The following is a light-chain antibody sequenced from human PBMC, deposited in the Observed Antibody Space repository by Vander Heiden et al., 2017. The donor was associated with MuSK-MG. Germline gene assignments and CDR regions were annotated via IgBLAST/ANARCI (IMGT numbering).Light chain of an antibody. CDR2: KAS. CDR3: HRYQSYVWT. J-gene: IGKJ1*01. Sequence: DIQITQSPSTLSASFGDSVTITCRASQSIGNWLAWYQQKPGTAPKLLIYKASILGSGVPSRFSGSGSGTEFTLTITNLQPDDFATYYCHRYQSYVWTFGQGTAVEIK. V-gene: IGKV1-5*03. CDR1: QSIGNW.